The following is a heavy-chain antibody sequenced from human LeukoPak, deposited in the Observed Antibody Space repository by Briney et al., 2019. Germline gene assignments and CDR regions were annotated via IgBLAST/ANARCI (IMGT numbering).Heavy chain of an antibody. J-gene: IGHJ4*02. CDR1: GFTFSNYA. D-gene: IGHD6-19*01. Sequence: PGGSLRLSCVASGFTFSNYAMSWVRQAPGKGLEWVSAISGSGGSTYYADSVKGRFTISRDNSKNTLYLQMNSLRAEDTAVYYCAKDQGIAVAPSDYWGQGTLVTVSS. V-gene: IGHV3-23*01. CDR3: AKDQGIAVAPSDY. CDR2: ISGSGGST.